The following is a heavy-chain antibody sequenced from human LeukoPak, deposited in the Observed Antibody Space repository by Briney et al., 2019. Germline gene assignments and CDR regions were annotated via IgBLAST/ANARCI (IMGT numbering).Heavy chain of an antibody. CDR2: IKQDGSEK. J-gene: IGHJ4*02. V-gene: IGHV3-7*01. D-gene: IGHD1-26*01. Sequence: GGSLRLSCAASGFTFSSYWMSWVRQAPGKGLEWVANIKQDGSEKYYVDSVKGRFTISRDNAKNSLYLQMNSLRAEDTDVYYCARDRMGRIFDYWGQGTLVTVSS. CDR1: GFTFSSYW. CDR3: ARDRMGRIFDY.